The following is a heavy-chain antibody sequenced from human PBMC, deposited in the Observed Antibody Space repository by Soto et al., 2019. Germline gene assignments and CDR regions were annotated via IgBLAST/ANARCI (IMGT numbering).Heavy chain of an antibody. J-gene: IGHJ6*02. CDR2: INPNSGGT. Sequence: ASVKVSCKASGYTFTGYYMHWVRQAPGQGLEWMGWINPNSGGTNYAQKFQGRVTMTRDTSISTAYMELSRLRSDDTAVYYCARVNIAATYYYGMDVWGQGTTVTVSS. CDR3: ARVNIAATYYYGMDV. CDR1: GYTFTGYY. V-gene: IGHV1-2*02. D-gene: IGHD6-6*01.